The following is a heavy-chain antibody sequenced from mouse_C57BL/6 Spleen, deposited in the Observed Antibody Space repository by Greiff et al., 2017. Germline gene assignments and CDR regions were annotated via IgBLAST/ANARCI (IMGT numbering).Heavy chain of an antibody. D-gene: IGHD1-1*01. CDR1: GYTFTSYW. CDR2: IYPGSGST. Sequence: VQLQQPGAELVKPGASVSMSCKASGYTFTSYWITWVKQRPGQGLEWIGDIYPGSGSTNYNEKFNSKAILTVDTSSSKAYMQRSSLTSEDTAVYYCARYYGSSYPYFGYWGQSTTLTVAS. V-gene: IGHV1-55*01. CDR3: ARYYGSSYPYFGY. J-gene: IGHJ2*01.